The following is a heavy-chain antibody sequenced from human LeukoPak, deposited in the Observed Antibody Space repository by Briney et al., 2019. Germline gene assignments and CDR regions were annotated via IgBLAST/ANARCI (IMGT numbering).Heavy chain of an antibody. Sequence: PSETLSLTCAVSGYSISSGYFWGWIRQPPGKGLEWIGSIDHSGSTYYNPSLKSRGTISLDTSKNQFSLKLSSVTAADTAVYYCARGAENWNYATYYYYYMDVWGKGTTVTVSS. V-gene: IGHV4-38-2*01. CDR3: ARGAENWNYATYYYYYMDV. CDR1: GYSISSGYF. D-gene: IGHD1-7*01. J-gene: IGHJ6*03. CDR2: IDHSGST.